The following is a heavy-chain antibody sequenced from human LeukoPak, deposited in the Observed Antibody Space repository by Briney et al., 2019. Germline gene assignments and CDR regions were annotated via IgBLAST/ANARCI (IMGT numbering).Heavy chain of an antibody. CDR2: ISAYNGNT. Sequence: ASVKVSCKASGYTFTSCGISWVRQAPGQGLEWMGWISAYNGNTNYAQKLQGRVTMTTDTSTSTAYMELRSLRSDDTAVYYCATTSRTELESYYLDYWGQGTLVTVSS. CDR3: ATTSRTELESYYLDY. D-gene: IGHD1-1*01. CDR1: GYTFTSCG. J-gene: IGHJ4*02. V-gene: IGHV1-18*01.